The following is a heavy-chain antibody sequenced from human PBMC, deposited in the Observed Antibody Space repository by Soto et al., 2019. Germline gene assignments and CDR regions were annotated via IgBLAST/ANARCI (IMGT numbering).Heavy chain of an antibody. V-gene: IGHV1-18*01. D-gene: IGHD6-25*01. Sequence: QAQLVQSEPEVKKPGASVKVSCKASGYAFSSYVINWVRRAPGQGLEWVGWMSTYNENIVYAQKFQGRVTMTTDTSTSTAYMDLGPLRSYDTAVYYCAKDAHEAAASDVWGQGTMDTVSS. CDR2: MSTYNENI. J-gene: IGHJ3*01. CDR3: AKDAHEAAASDV. CDR1: GYAFSSYV.